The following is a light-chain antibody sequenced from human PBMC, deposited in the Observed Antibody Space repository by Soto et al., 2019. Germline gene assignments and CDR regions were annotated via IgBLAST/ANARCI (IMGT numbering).Light chain of an antibody. CDR3: QQYGSSPRT. CDR2: DTS. Sequence: EILLTQSPCTLSLSPGERATLSCRASQSVNSGYLAWYQHTPGQAPRLLIYDTSTRATGIPDRFSGSGSGTDFTLTISRLEPEDFAVFYCQQYGSSPRTFGQGTKVDIK. CDR1: QSVNSGY. J-gene: IGKJ1*01. V-gene: IGKV3-20*01.